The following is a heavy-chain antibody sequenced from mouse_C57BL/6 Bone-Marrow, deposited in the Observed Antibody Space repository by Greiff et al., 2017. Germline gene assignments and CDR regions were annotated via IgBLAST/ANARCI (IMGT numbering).Heavy chain of an antibody. V-gene: IGHV1-81*01. J-gene: IGHJ3*01. CDR1: GYTFTSYG. Sequence: VQVVESGAELARPGASVKLSCKASGYTFTSYGISWVKQRTGQGLEWIGEIYPRSGSTYYNEKFKGKATLTVDKSSSTAYMELRSLTSEDSAVYFGATLYYDYELARYAYWGQGTLVTVSA. D-gene: IGHD2-4*01. CDR3: ATLYYDYELARYAY. CDR2: IYPRSGST.